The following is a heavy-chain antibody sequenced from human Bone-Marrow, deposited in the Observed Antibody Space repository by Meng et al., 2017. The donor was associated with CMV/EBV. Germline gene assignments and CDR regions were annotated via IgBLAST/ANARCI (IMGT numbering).Heavy chain of an antibody. CDR3: AREGAYYYDSSGYYSGDAFDI. J-gene: IGHJ3*02. V-gene: IGHV4-59*01. D-gene: IGHD3-22*01. CDR2: IYYSGST. CDR1: GGSISSYY. Sequence: GSLRLSCTVSGGSISSYYWSWIRQPPGKGLEWIGYIYYSGSTNYNPSLKSRVTISVDTSKNQFSLKLSSVTAADTAVYYCAREGAYYYDSSGYYSGDAFDIWGQGTMVAASS.